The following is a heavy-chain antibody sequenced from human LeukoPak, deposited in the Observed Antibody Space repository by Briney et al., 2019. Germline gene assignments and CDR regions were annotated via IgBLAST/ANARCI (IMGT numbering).Heavy chain of an antibody. J-gene: IGHJ4*02. Sequence: GGSLRLSCAASGFTFSSYAMSWVRQAPGKGLEWVSAISGSGGSTYYADSVKGRFTISRDNSKNTLYLQMNSLRAEDTAVYYCAKEGDDILTGHYNVMGPPIRDYYFDYWGQGTLVTVSS. D-gene: IGHD3-9*01. CDR3: AKEGDDILTGHYNVMGPPIRDYYFDY. CDR2: ISGSGGST. V-gene: IGHV3-23*01. CDR1: GFTFSSYA.